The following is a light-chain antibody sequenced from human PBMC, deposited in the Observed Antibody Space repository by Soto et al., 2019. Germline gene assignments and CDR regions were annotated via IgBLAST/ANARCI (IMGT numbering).Light chain of an antibody. CDR3: QQYGTSQT. V-gene: IGKV3-20*01. Sequence: EIVLTQSPDTLSLSPGERATLSCRASQSVRTHYLAWYQQKRGQAPRLLIYGASYRATGIADRFSGSGSGTDFALTINRLEPEDFAVYYCQQYGTSQTVGGGTKVEI. J-gene: IGKJ4*01. CDR2: GAS. CDR1: QSVRTHY.